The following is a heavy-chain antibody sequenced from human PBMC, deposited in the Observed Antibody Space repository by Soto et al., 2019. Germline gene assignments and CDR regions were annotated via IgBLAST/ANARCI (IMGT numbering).Heavy chain of an antibody. Sequence: EVQLVESGGGLVKPGGSLRLSCAASGFTFSSYSMNWVRQAPGKGLEWVSSISSSSSYIYYADSVKGRFTISRDNAKNSLYLKMNSLRAEDTDVYYCARLQDGCNSRWFDPWGQGTLVTVSS. CDR2: ISSSSSYI. V-gene: IGHV3-21*01. J-gene: IGHJ5*02. CDR1: GFTFSSYS. D-gene: IGHD4-4*01. CDR3: ARLQDGCNSRWFDP.